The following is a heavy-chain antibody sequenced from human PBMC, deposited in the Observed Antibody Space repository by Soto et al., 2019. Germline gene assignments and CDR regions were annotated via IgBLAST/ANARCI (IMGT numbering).Heavy chain of an antibody. J-gene: IGHJ5*02. D-gene: IGHD5-12*01. CDR2: ISSRSSYT. CDR1: EGTSSDYY. V-gene: IGHV3-11*05. CDR3: ARDMDGGWRYTWFAP. Sequence: LRDSCGVAEGTSSDYYGSWIRQTPGKGLEWVSYISSRSSYTNYADSVKGRFTISRDNTKNSLYLQMNSLRAADTAVYYCARDMDGGWRYTWFAPWGKGTPVTVSS.